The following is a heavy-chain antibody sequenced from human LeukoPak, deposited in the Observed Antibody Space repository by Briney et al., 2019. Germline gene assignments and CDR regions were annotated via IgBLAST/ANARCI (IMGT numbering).Heavy chain of an antibody. D-gene: IGHD3-10*01. V-gene: IGHV3-33*08. Sequence: GGSLRLSCAASGFTFSSYAMSWVRQAPGKGLEWVAVIWYDGSNKYYADSVKGRFTISRDNSKNTLYLQMNSLRAEDTAVYYCARGGFGELLSWFDPWGQGTLVTVSS. CDR2: IWYDGSNK. CDR1: GFTFSSYA. CDR3: ARGGFGELLSWFDP. J-gene: IGHJ5*02.